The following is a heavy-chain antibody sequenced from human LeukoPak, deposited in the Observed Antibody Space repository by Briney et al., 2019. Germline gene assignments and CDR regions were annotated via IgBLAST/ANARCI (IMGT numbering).Heavy chain of an antibody. CDR2: IRYDGSNK. Sequence: GGSLRLSCAASGFTFSSYGMQWVRQAPGKGLEWVAFIRYDGSNKYYADSVKGRFTISRDNSKNTLYLQMNSLRAEDTAVYYCAKTAAIVVVVAANDYWGQGTLVTVSS. V-gene: IGHV3-30*02. CDR1: GFTFSSYG. J-gene: IGHJ4*02. CDR3: AKTAAIVVVVAANDY. D-gene: IGHD2-15*01.